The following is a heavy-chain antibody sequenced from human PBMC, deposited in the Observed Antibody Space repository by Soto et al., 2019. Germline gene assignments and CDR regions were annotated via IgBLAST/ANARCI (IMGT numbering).Heavy chain of an antibody. D-gene: IGHD2-21*01. J-gene: IGHJ6*02. Sequence: QVQLQESGPGLVKPSQTLSLTCTVSGGSISSSGFYWSWVRQLPGKGLEWIGYIYYSGSTYYNPSLEGRVIIPLDTPKNQCSLNLTSVTTADTAVYYCAGDPGRCGFHYGMDVWGHGTTVNVSS. V-gene: IGHV4-31*03. CDR2: IYYSGST. CDR3: AGDPGRCGFHYGMDV. CDR1: GGSISSSGFY.